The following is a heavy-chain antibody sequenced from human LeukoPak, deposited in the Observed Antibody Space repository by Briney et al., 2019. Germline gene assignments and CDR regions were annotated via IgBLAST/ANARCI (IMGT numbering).Heavy chain of an antibody. D-gene: IGHD6-6*01. V-gene: IGHV3-30-3*01. CDR2: ISYDGSNK. CDR1: GFTFSSYA. CDR3: ARDLNSSPDY. Sequence: GGSLRLSCAASGFTFSSYAMHWVRQAPGKGLEWVAVISYDGSNKYYADSVKGRFTISRDNSKNTLYLQMNSLRAEDTALYHCARDLNSSPDYWGQGTLVTVSS. J-gene: IGHJ4*02.